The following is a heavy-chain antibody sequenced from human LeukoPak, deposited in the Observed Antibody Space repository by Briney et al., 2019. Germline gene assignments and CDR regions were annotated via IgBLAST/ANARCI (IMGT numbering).Heavy chain of an antibody. CDR1: GFTFSSYD. Sequence: GGSLRLSCAVSGFTFSSYDMSWVRQAPGKGLEWVSGISGSGGSTYYADSVKGRFTISRDTSKNALYLQMNSLRVEDTAVYYCAKVGQNYDILTYYFDYWGQGTLVTVSS. CDR3: AKVGQNYDILTYYFDY. V-gene: IGHV3-23*01. D-gene: IGHD3-9*01. CDR2: ISGSGGST. J-gene: IGHJ4*02.